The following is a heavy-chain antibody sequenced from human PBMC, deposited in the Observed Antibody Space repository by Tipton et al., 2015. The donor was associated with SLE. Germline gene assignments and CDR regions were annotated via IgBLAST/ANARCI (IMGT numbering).Heavy chain of an antibody. CDR1: GGSISSSNW. J-gene: IGHJ3*02. CDR3: AREALRDYDSSGYPDAFDI. D-gene: IGHD3-22*01. Sequence: TLSLTCTVSGGSISSSNWWTWVRQPPGKGLEWIGYIYYSGSTNYNPSLKSRVTISVDTSKNQFSLKLSSVTAADTAVYYCAREALRDYDSSGYPDAFDIWGQGTMVTVSS. V-gene: IGHV4-4*02. CDR2: IYYSGST.